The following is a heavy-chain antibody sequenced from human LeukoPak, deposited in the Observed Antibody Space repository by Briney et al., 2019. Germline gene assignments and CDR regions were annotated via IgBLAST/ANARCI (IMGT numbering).Heavy chain of an antibody. CDR3: ARTYGSGSYYIPHFDL. Sequence: PSETLSLTCTVSGGSISSGSYYWSWIRQPAGKGLEWIGRIYTNGSTNYNPSLKSRVTISVNTSKNQFSLKLSSVTAADTAVYYCARTYGSGSYYIPHFDLWGRGTLVTVSS. V-gene: IGHV4-61*02. D-gene: IGHD3-10*01. J-gene: IGHJ2*01. CDR2: IYTNGST. CDR1: GGSISSGSYY.